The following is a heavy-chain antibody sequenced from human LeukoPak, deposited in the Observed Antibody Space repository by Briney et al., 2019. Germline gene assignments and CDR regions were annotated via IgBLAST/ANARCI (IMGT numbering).Heavy chain of an antibody. Sequence: GGSLRLSCAASGFTFSSYGMHWVRQAPGKGLEWVAVIWYDGSNKYYADSVKGRFTISRDNSKNTLYLQMNSLRAEDTAVYYCARDEGSSSWYGARGPPHFQHWGQGTLVTVSS. J-gene: IGHJ1*01. D-gene: IGHD6-13*01. V-gene: IGHV3-33*01. CDR2: IWYDGSNK. CDR1: GFTFSSYG. CDR3: ARDEGSSSWYGARGPPHFQH.